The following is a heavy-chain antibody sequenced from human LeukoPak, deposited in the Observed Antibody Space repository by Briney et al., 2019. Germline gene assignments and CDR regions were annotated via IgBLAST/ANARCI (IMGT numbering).Heavy chain of an antibody. V-gene: IGHV3-23*01. Sequence: PGGSLRLSCAASGFTFSDYAMSWVRQAPGKGLEWVSVINYSGGSTYYADSVTGRFTISRDNSKNTLYLQMNSLRAEDTAVYYCAKDLSAMDHFDYWGKGTLVTVSS. J-gene: IGHJ4*02. CDR2: INYSGGST. D-gene: IGHD5-18*01. CDR1: GFTFSDYA. CDR3: AKDLSAMDHFDY.